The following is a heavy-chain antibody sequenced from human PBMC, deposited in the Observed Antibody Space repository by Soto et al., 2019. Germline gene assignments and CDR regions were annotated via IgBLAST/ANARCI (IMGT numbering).Heavy chain of an antibody. V-gene: IGHV3-33*01. CDR1: GFNFNTYG. Sequence: QVQLVESGGGVVQPGTSLRLSCVASGFNFNTYGMHWVRQAPGKGLEWVAVIWFDESDNYYADSVKGRFTISRDSSKNTLYLHMNSLRDGDTAVYYCARNLRWEPQFDNWGQGTLVTVSS. CDR2: IWFDESDN. J-gene: IGHJ4*02. D-gene: IGHD4-17*01. CDR3: ARNLRWEPQFDN.